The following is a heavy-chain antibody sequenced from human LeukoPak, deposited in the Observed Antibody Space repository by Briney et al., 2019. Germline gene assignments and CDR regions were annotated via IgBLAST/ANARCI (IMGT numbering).Heavy chain of an antibody. CDR1: GFTFSGSA. J-gene: IGHJ3*02. Sequence: PGGSLKLSCAASGFTFSGSAMHWVRQASGKGLEWVGRIRSKANSYATAYAASVKGRFTISRDDSKNTAYLQMNSLKTEDTAVYYCTRLTYYCDSQTPAGAFDIWGQGTMVTVSS. V-gene: IGHV3-73*01. CDR2: IRSKANSYAT. D-gene: IGHD3-22*01. CDR3: TRLTYYCDSQTPAGAFDI.